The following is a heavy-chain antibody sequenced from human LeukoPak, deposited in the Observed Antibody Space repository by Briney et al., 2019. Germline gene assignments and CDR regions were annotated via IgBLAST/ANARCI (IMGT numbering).Heavy chain of an antibody. Sequence: GASVKVSCKTSGYTFAGYYMHWVRQAPGQGLEWMGWIVPNSGGTNYAQKFQGRVTMTRDTSISTAYMELSRLRSDDTAVYYCARLWFGEYSASDYWGQGTLVTVSS. J-gene: IGHJ4*02. D-gene: IGHD3-10*01. CDR2: IVPNSGGT. CDR3: ARLWFGEYSASDY. CDR1: GYTFAGYY. V-gene: IGHV1-2*02.